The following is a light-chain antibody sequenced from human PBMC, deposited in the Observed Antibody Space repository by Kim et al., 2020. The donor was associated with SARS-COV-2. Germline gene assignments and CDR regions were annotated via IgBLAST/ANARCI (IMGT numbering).Light chain of an antibody. Sequence: GRSIAISCTGTSSDVGGYNYVSWYQQHPDKAPKLMIYDVSKRPSGVSNRFSGSKSGNTASLTISGLQAEDEADYYCSSYTSSSTRVFGGGTQLTVL. V-gene: IGLV2-14*04. CDR3: SSYTSSSTRV. CDR2: DVS. CDR1: SSDVGGYNY. J-gene: IGLJ3*02.